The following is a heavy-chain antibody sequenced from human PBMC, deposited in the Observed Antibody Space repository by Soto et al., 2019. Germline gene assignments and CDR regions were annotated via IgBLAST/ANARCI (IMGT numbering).Heavy chain of an antibody. CDR3: ARSGGNSYYYGMDV. V-gene: IGHV4-31*02. J-gene: IGHJ6*02. CDR1: GGSISSGGYY. D-gene: IGHD3-10*01. CDR2: IYYSANT. Sequence: QVQLQESGPGLVKPSQTLSLTCSVSGGSISSGGYYWSWIRQPPGKGLEWIGYIYYSANTHYNPSLKGRVSISADTSKNQFSLNLSSVTAADTAVYYGARSGGNSYYYGMDVWGQGTTVTVSS.